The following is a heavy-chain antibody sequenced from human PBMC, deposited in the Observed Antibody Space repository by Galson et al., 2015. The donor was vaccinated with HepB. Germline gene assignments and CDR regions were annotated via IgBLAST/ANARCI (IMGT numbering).Heavy chain of an antibody. J-gene: IGHJ6*03. CDR2: IYSGGST. Sequence: SLRLSCAASGFTVSSNYMSWVRQAPGKGLEWVSVIYSGGSTYYADSVKGRFTISRDNSKNTLYLQMNSLRAEDTAVYYCARRLEYSSSSSYYYYYMDVWGKGTTVTVSS. V-gene: IGHV3-53*01. CDR1: GFTVSSNY. CDR3: ARRLEYSSSSSYYYYYMDV. D-gene: IGHD6-6*01.